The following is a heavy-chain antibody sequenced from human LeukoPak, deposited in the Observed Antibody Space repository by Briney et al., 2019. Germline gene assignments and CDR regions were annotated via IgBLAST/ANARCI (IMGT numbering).Heavy chain of an antibody. CDR1: GFSFSHYA. D-gene: IGHD6-19*01. Sequence: GGSLRLSCAGSGFSFSHYAINWVRQAPGKGLEWVSGINWNGGSTGYGDSVKGRFTISRDNAKNSLYLQMNSLRAEDTALYYCARDGRVPLFAFDFWGQGTVVTVSS. CDR2: INWNGGST. V-gene: IGHV3-20*04. J-gene: IGHJ3*01. CDR3: ARDGRVPLFAFDF.